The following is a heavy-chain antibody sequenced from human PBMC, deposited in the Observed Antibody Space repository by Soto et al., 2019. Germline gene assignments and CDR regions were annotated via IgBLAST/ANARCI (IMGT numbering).Heavy chain of an antibody. CDR1: GFSFYDFV. CDR2: VSWNSGAK. D-gene: IGHD2-21*02. CDR3: AKGVATAVPALDY. J-gene: IGHJ4*02. Sequence: PWGSLRLSCVASGFSFYDFVINFFRQRPLKGLEWVSSVSWNSGAKLYADSVKGRFAISRDSAKKSVYLQMNSLRPDDTAFYYCAKGVATAVPALDYWGQGTLVTVSS. V-gene: IGHV3-9*01.